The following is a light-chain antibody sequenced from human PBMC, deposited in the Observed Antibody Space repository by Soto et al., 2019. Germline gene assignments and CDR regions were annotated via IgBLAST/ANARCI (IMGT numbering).Light chain of an antibody. CDR1: QSISSW. CDR2: KAS. Sequence: DIQMTQSPSTLSASVGDRVTITCRASQSISSWLAWYQQKPGKAPKLLIYKASSLESGVPSRFSASGSGTEFTLTISSLQPDDFATYYCQHYNSYSVAFGPGTKVDIK. CDR3: QHYNSYSVA. J-gene: IGKJ1*01. V-gene: IGKV1-5*03.